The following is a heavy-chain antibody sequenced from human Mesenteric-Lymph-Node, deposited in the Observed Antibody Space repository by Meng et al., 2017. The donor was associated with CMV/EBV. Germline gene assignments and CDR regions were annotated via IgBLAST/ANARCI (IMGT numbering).Heavy chain of an antibody. D-gene: IGHD1-26*01. V-gene: IGHV3-72*01. CDR2: ARSKANSYTT. J-gene: IGHJ4*02. CDR3: YTGGY. Sequence: SLRLSCAAAGLTFSDHNMNWVRQARGKGLEWVGRARSKANSYTTEYAASVEGRFTISRENSQNSVYLQMNSLKTEDTAVYFCYTGGYWGPGTLVTVSS. CDR1: GLTFSDHN.